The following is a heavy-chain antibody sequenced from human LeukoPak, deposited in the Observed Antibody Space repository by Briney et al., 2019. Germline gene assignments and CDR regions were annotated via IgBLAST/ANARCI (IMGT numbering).Heavy chain of an antibody. V-gene: IGHV4-34*01. CDR3: AEGDSSGYSNY. J-gene: IGHJ4*02. Sequence: KPSETLSLTCAVYGGSFSGYYWSWIRQPPGKGLEWIGEINHSGSTNYNPSLKSRVTISVDTSKNQFSLKLSSVTAADTAVYYCAEGDSSGYSNYWGQGTLVTVSS. D-gene: IGHD3-22*01. CDR1: GGSFSGYY. CDR2: INHSGST.